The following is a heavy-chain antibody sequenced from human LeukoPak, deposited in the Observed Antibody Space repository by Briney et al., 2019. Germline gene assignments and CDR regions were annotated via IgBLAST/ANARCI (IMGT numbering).Heavy chain of an antibody. CDR3: ARELYGSGP. D-gene: IGHD3-10*01. CDR1: GGSFSGYY. CDR2: INHSGST. V-gene: IGHV4-34*01. Sequence: SETLSLTCAVYGGSFSGYYWSWIRQPPGKGLEWIGEINHSGSTNYNPSLKSRVTISVDTSKNQFSLKLRSVTAADTAVYYCARELYGSGPWGQGTLVTVSS. J-gene: IGHJ5*02.